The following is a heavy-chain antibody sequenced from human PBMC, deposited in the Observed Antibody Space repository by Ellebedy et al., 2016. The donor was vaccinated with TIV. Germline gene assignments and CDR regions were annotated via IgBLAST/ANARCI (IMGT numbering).Heavy chain of an antibody. Sequence: GESLKISXKDSGSNFNIYWISWVRQMAGKGLEWMGRINPGDPYADYSPSFQGHVTISADTSISTAYLQWSSLKASDTAMYYCARPQINGYDYWGQGTLVTVSS. CDR3: ARPQINGYDY. D-gene: IGHD5-24*01. CDR1: GSNFNIYW. V-gene: IGHV5-10-1*01. J-gene: IGHJ4*02. CDR2: INPGDPYA.